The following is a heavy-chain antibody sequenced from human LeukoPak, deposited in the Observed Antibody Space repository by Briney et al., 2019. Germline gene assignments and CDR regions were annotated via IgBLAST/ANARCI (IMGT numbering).Heavy chain of an antibody. Sequence: GGSLRLSCAASGFTFSSYAMHWVRQAPGKGLEWVAVISYDGSNKYYADSVKGRFTISGDNSKNTLYLQMNSLRAEDTAVYYCARASGYSYGLDYWGQGTLVTVSS. V-gene: IGHV3-30-3*01. CDR1: GFTFSSYA. D-gene: IGHD5-18*01. CDR3: ARASGYSYGLDY. CDR2: ISYDGSNK. J-gene: IGHJ4*02.